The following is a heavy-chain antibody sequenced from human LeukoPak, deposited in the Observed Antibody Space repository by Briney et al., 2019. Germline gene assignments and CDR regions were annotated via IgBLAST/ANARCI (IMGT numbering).Heavy chain of an antibody. CDR3: ARGCSSTSCYTGYYMDV. V-gene: IGHV4-4*07. J-gene: IGHJ6*03. CDR1: GGSISSSY. D-gene: IGHD2-2*02. CDR2: IYTSGST. Sequence: SETLSLTCTVSGGSISSSYWSWIRQPAGKGLEWIGRIYTSGSTNYNPSLKSRVTMSVDTSKNQFSLKLSSVTAADTAVYYCARGCSSTSCYTGYYMDVWGKGTTVTVSS.